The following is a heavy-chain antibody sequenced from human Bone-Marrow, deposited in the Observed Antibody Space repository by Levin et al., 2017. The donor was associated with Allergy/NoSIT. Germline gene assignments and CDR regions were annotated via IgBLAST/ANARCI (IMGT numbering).Heavy chain of an antibody. J-gene: IGHJ5*02. D-gene: IGHD2-21*01. CDR1: GGSINSATDY. CDR3: ARNSSISFQGCFDP. CDR2: IYYSGNT. Sequence: SETLSLTCTVSGGSINSATDYWGWIRQPPGKGLEWIATIYYSGNTYYNPSLMTRVTISLDSSKNQFSLNLRSATAPDTAVYYCARNSSISFQGCFDPWGPGTLVTVSA. V-gene: IGHV4-39*07.